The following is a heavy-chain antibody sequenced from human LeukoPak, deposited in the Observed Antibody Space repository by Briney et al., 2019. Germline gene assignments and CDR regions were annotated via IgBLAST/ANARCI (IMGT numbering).Heavy chain of an antibody. CDR1: GYTLTELS. CDR3: ATGDPSSSWYDP. Sequence: ASVKVSCKVSGYTLTELSMHWVRQPPGKGLEWMGGFDPEDGETIYAQKFQGRVTMTEDTSTDTAYMELSSLRSEDTAVYYCATGDPSSSWYDPWGQGTLVTVSS. CDR2: FDPEDGET. V-gene: IGHV1-24*01. D-gene: IGHD6-13*01. J-gene: IGHJ5*02.